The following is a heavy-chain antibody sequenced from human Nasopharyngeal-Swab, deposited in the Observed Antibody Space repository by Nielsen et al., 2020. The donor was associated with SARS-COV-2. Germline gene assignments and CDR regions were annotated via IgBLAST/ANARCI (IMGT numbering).Heavy chain of an antibody. CDR3: ACLFFGAFDI. CDR2: ISSSSSYI. V-gene: IGHV3-21*01. Sequence: GGSLRLSCAASGFTFSTYSMNWVRQAPGKGLEWVSSISSSSSYIYYADSLKGRFTISRDNAKNSLYLQMNSLRAEDTAVYYCACLFFGAFDIWGQGTMVTVSS. D-gene: IGHD3-10*01. J-gene: IGHJ3*02. CDR1: GFTFSTYS.